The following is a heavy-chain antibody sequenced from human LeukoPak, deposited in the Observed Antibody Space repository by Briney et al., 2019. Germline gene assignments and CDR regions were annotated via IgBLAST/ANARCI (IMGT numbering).Heavy chain of an antibody. CDR3: TRPALPLLGALNWFDP. Sequence: GGSLRLSCAASGFTFSTYAMSWVRQAPGKGLEWVGFIRSKAYGGTTEHAASVKGRFTISRDDSKSIAYLQMNSLKTEDTAVYYCTRPALPLLGALNWFDPWGQGTLVTVSS. J-gene: IGHJ5*02. CDR2: IRSKAYGGTT. V-gene: IGHV3-49*04. CDR1: GFTFSTYA. D-gene: IGHD3-10*01.